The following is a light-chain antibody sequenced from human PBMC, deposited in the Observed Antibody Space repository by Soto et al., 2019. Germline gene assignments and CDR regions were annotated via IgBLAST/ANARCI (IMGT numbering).Light chain of an antibody. V-gene: IGLV4-69*01. CDR3: QTWGTGMV. Sequence: QLVLTQSPSAYASLGSSVNLTCTLSSCHSSYTIAWHQQRPEKGPRYLMKLNSDGSHNKGDGIPDRFSASSSGAERYLIISSLQSEDEAEYYCQTWGTGMVFGGGNKLTVL. CDR1: SCHSSYT. J-gene: IGLJ3*02. CDR2: LNSDGSH.